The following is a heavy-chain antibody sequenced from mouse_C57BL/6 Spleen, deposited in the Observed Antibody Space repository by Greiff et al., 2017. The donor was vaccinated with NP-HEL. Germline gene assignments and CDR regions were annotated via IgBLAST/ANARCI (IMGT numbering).Heavy chain of an antibody. D-gene: IGHD2-5*01. CDR1: GYTFTSYG. CDR2: IYPRSGNT. V-gene: IGHV1-81*01. Sequence: VQLQQSGAELARPGASVKLSCKASGYTFTSYGISWVKQRTGQGLEWIGEIYPRSGNTYYNEKFKGKATLTADKSSSTAYMELRSLTSEDSAVYFCAYSNYGAYWGQGTLVTVSA. CDR3: AYSNYGAY. J-gene: IGHJ3*01.